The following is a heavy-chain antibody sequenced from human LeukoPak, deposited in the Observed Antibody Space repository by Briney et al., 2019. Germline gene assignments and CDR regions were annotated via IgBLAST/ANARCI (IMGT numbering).Heavy chain of an antibody. D-gene: IGHD6-19*01. CDR3: ARDLYSSGWYPNFFDY. V-gene: IGHV3-21*01. CDR2: ISSSSSYI. CDR1: GFTFSSYG. J-gene: IGHJ4*02. Sequence: GGSLRLSCAASGFTFSSYGMSWVRQAPGKGLEWVSSISSSSSYIYYADSVKGRFTISRDNAKNSLYLQMNSLRAEDTAVYYCARDLYSSGWYPNFFDYWGQGTLVTVSS.